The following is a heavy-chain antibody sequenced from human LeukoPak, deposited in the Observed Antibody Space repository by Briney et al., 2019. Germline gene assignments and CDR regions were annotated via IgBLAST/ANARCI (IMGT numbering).Heavy chain of an antibody. D-gene: IGHD2-2*01. CDR3: ARDATKNSNPIGYCSSTSCLSLDY. CDR2: ISSSSSTI. J-gene: IGHJ4*02. V-gene: IGHV3-48*01. Sequence: GGSLRLSCAASGFTFSSYSMNWVRQAPGKGLEWVSYISSSSSTIYYADSVKGRFTISRDNAKNSLYLQMNSLRAEDTAVYYCARDATKNSNPIGYCSSTSCLSLDYWGQGTLVTVPS. CDR1: GFTFSSYS.